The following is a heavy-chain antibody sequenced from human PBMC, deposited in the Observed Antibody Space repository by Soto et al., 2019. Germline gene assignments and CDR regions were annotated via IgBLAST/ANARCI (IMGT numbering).Heavy chain of an antibody. CDR3: AHTNYDILGRIDYYYMDV. CDR1: GFSLSTSGEG. Sequence: QITLEESGPTLVKPTQALTLTCTFSGFSLSTSGEGVGWIRQPPGKALEWLALIYWDDDNRYSPSLKSRLTVTKDTSKNQVVLTMTNMDPVDTATYYCAHTNYDILGRIDYYYMDVWGKGTTVTVS. D-gene: IGHD3-9*01. J-gene: IGHJ6*03. CDR2: IYWDDDN. V-gene: IGHV2-5*02.